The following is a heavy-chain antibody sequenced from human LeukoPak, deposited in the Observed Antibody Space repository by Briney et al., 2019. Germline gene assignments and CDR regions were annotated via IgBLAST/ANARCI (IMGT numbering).Heavy chain of an antibody. CDR3: ARRGYTFGY. CDR2: IKPDGSEK. J-gene: IGHJ4*02. CDR1: EFTFSNYW. Sequence: GGSLRLSCAASEFTFSNYWMSWVRQAPGKGLEWVANIKPDGSEKNYVDSVRGRFTISRDNAKSSVFLQMNSLRAEDMAVYYCARRGYTFGYWGLGTLVTVSS. V-gene: IGHV3-7*01. D-gene: IGHD5-24*01.